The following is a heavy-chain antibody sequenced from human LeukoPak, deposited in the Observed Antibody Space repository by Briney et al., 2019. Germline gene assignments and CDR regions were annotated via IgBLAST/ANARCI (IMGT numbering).Heavy chain of an antibody. J-gene: IGHJ4*02. Sequence: GGTLRLSCAACGFTFSSYGMSWVRQAPGKGLEWVGRIKRKSDGGTTDYAAPVKGRFTISRDDSKNTLYLQMNSLKSEDTAVYYCTTELDIRPNHYWGQGTLVTVSS. V-gene: IGHV3-15*01. CDR3: TTELDIRPNHY. CDR1: GFTFSSYG. CDR2: IKRKSDGGTT. D-gene: IGHD3-22*01.